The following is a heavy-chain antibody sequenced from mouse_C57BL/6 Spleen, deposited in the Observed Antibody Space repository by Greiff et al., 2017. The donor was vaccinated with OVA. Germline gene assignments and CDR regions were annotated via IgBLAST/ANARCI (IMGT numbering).Heavy chain of an antibody. V-gene: IGHV14-4*01. D-gene: IGHD1-1*01. Sequence: VQLQQSGAELVRPGASVKLSCTASGFNIKDDYMHWVKQRPEQGLEWIGWIDPENGDTEYASKFQGKATITADTSSNTAYLQLSSLTSEDTAVYYCTHANYDGFAYWGQGTLVTVSA. CDR2: IDPENGDT. CDR1: GFNIKDDY. CDR3: THANYDGFAY. J-gene: IGHJ3*01.